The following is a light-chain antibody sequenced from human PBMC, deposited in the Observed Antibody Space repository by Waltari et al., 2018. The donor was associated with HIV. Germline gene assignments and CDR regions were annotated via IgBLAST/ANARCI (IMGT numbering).Light chain of an antibody. V-gene: IGKV3-15*01. CDR3: QQYNNWPRT. J-gene: IGKJ1*01. Sequence: EIVMTQSPATLSVSPGERATLSCRASQSLTINLAWYQQKPGQAPRLLIYAASTRATGIPARFTGRGSGTEFTLTISSLQSEDFAFYYCQQYNNWPRTFGQGTKVEIK. CDR1: QSLTIN. CDR2: AAS.